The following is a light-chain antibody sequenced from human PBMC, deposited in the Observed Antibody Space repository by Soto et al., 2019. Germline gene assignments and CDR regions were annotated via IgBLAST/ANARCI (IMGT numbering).Light chain of an antibody. CDR1: QNIGAR. J-gene: IGKJ2*01. Sequence: DIQMTQSPSTLCASVGDRVTITCRASQNIGARLAWYQQKPGQAPTLLIYDASTLQSGVPSRFSGSGSGTEFTLPISSLQPDDFAAFYCQQYHSYLFTFGQGTKLEIK. V-gene: IGKV1-5*01. CDR2: DAS. CDR3: QQYHSYLFT.